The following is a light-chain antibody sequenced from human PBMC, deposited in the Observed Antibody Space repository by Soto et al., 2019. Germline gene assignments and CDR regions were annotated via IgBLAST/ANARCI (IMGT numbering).Light chain of an antibody. J-gene: IGKJ5*01. V-gene: IGKV1-13*02. CDR1: QGISSA. Sequence: AIQLTQSPSSLSASVGDRVTITCRASQGISSALAWYQQKPGKAPNLLIYDASSLESGVPSRFSGSGSGTDFILTISSLQPEDFATYYGQQFHSYPITFGQGTRLEIK. CDR2: DAS. CDR3: QQFHSYPIT.